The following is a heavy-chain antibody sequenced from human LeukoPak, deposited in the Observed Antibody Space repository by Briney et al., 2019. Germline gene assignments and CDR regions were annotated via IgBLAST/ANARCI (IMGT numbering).Heavy chain of an antibody. CDR3: ARGYCSSTSCYVLWSNWFDP. CDR2: INHRGST. V-gene: IGHV4-34*01. CDR1: GGSFSGYY. J-gene: IGHJ5*02. D-gene: IGHD2-2*01. Sequence: SETLSLTCAVYGGSFSGYYWSWIRQPPGKGLEWIGEINHRGSTNYNPSLKSRVTISVDTSKNQFSLKLSSVTAADTAVYYCARGYCSSTSCYVLWSNWFDPWGQGTLVTVSS.